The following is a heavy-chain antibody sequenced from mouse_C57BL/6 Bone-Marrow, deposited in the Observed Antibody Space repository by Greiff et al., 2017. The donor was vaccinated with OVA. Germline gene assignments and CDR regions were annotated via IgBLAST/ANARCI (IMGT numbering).Heavy chain of an antibody. CDR1: GFNIKDDY. CDR2: IHPNSGST. CDR3: ARRWLLYYFDY. Sequence: VQLQQSGAELVRPGASVKLSCTASGFNIKDDYMHWVKQRPGQGLEWIGMIHPNSGSTNYNEKFKSKATLTVDKSSSTAYMQLSSLTSEDSAVYYCARRWLLYYFDYWGQGTTLTVSS. D-gene: IGHD2-3*01. J-gene: IGHJ2*01. V-gene: IGHV1-64*01.